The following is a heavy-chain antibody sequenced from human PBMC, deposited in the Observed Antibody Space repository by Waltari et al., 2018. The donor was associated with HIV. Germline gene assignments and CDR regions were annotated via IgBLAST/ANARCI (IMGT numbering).Heavy chain of an antibody. V-gene: IGHV1-24*01. CDR1: GYTLPDLS. J-gene: IGHJ6*02. CDR3: ATGGGTTSIQLYDLDV. Sequence: QVQLIQSGADVKKPGASVKVSCKVFGYTLPDLSMHWVRQAPGKGLEWMGGFDPEDDETIYAQKFQGRVTMTEDTSTDSAYMELSSLTSEDTAVYYCATGGGTTSIQLYDLDVWGQGTTVTVSS. D-gene: IGHD1-26*01. CDR2: FDPEDDET.